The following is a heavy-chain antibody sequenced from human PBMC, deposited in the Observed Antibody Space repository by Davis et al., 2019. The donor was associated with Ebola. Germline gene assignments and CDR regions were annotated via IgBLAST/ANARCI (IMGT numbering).Heavy chain of an antibody. J-gene: IGHJ3*02. CDR2: IRSKANSYAT. CDR3: AKVMTYDAFDI. CDR1: GFTFSGSA. Sequence: GESLKISCAASGFTFSGSAMHWVRQASGKGLEWVGRIRSKANSYATAYAASVKGRFTISRDNSKNTLYLQMNSLRAEDTAVYYCAKVMTYDAFDIWGQGTMVTVSS. V-gene: IGHV3-73*01. D-gene: IGHD3-16*01.